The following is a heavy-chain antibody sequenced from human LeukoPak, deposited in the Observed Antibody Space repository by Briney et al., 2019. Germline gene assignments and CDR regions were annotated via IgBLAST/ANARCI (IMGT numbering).Heavy chain of an antibody. Sequence: SETLSLTCTVSGDSVSNSNSFWGSIRQPPGKGLEWIGTISYTGRTYYNPSLKSRVTVSVDTSRNQFSLRLNSVTAADTAVYYCVRHDGFSSGFDFWGQGALVTVSS. CDR3: VRHDGFSSGFDF. J-gene: IGHJ4*02. CDR2: ISYTGRT. CDR1: GDSVSNSNSF. V-gene: IGHV4-39*01. D-gene: IGHD6-19*01.